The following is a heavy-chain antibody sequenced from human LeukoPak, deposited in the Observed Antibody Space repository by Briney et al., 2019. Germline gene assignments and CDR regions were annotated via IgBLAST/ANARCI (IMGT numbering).Heavy chain of an antibody. CDR2: ISAYNGNT. Sequence: ASVKVSCKASGYTFTSYGISWVRQAPGQGLEWMGWISAYNGNTNYAQKLQGRVTMTTDTFTSTAYMELRSLRSDDTAVYYCARDLTTDYYYYYYMDVWGKGTTVTVSS. J-gene: IGHJ6*03. CDR3: ARDLTTDYYYYYYMDV. CDR1: GYTFTSYG. D-gene: IGHD1-1*01. V-gene: IGHV1-18*01.